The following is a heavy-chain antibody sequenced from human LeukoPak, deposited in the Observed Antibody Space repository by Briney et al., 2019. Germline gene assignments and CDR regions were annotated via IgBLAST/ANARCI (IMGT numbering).Heavy chain of an antibody. CDR1: GYTFTSYG. Sequence: GASVKVSCKASGYTFTSYGINWVRQAPGQGLDWIGWISVYNGNTNSAQKLQGRVTMTTDTSTSTAYMELRSLRSDDTAVYYCARDRGYSSGWSDFDYWGQGTLVTVSS. CDR2: ISVYNGNT. CDR3: ARDRGYSSGWSDFDY. V-gene: IGHV1-18*01. D-gene: IGHD6-19*01. J-gene: IGHJ4*02.